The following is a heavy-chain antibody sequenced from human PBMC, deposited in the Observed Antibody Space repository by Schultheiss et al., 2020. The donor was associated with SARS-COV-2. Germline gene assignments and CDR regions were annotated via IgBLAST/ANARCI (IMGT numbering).Heavy chain of an antibody. J-gene: IGHJ3*02. V-gene: IGHV3-30*07. CDR2: ISYDGSNK. Sequence: GESLKISCAASGFTFSSYAMHWVRQAPGKGLEWVAVISYDGSNKYYADSVKGRFTISRDNSKNTLYLQMNSLRAEDTAVYYCAKDVLIGGYAFDIWGQGTMVTVS. D-gene: IGHD3-10*01. CDR1: GFTFSSYA. CDR3: AKDVLIGGYAFDI.